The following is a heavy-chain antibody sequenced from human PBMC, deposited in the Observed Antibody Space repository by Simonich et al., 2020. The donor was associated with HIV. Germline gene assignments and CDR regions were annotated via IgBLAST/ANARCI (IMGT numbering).Heavy chain of an antibody. D-gene: IGHD3-16*01. CDR3: ARVWGGDYSALQY. CDR1: GFTFSSYE. V-gene: IGHV3-48*03. J-gene: IGHJ1*01. CDR2: MSSSDSTI. Sequence: EVQLVESGGGLVQPGGSLRLSCAASGFTFSSYEMNWVCQAPGKGLEWISYMSSSDSTIYVADSGEGRFTISRDNAKNSLYLQMNSLRAEDTAVYYCARVWGGDYSALQYWGQGTLVTVSS.